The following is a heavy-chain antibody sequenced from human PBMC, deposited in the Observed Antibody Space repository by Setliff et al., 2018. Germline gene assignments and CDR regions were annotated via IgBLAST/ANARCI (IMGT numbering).Heavy chain of an antibody. CDR2: VYTSGNT. J-gene: IGHJ6*03. CDR1: GASLTGNY. Sequence: SETLSLTCTVSGASLTGNYWTWIRQPAGKGLEWIGRVYTSGNTNYNPYLKSRLTMSVDTSKNQFSLKLSSVTAADTAVYYCARGAQRLEWLQYYYYYYMDVWGKGTTVTVSS. D-gene: IGHD3-3*01. CDR3: ARGAQRLEWLQYYYYYYMDV. V-gene: IGHV4-4*07.